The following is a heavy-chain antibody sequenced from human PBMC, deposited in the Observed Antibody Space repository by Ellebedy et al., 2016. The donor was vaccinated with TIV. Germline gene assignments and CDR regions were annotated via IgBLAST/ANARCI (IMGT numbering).Heavy chain of an antibody. Sequence: ASVKVSCKASGYTFTGYYMHWVRQAPGQGLEWMGWINPNSGGTNYAQKLQGRVTMTTDTSTSTAYMELRSLRSDYTAVYYCARDRPRSWDYYGSGSYFPFDYWGQGTLVTVSS. CDR3: ARDRPRSWDYYGSGSYFPFDY. J-gene: IGHJ4*02. V-gene: IGHV1-2*02. CDR2: INPNSGGT. CDR1: GYTFTGYY. D-gene: IGHD3-10*01.